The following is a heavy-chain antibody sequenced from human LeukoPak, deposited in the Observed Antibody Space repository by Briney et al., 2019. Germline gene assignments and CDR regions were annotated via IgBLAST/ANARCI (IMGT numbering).Heavy chain of an antibody. CDR1: GYTFINYY. J-gene: IGHJ4*02. Sequence: ASVKVSCKASGYTFINYYMHWVRQAPGQGLEWMGIINPSGGSTSYAQKFQGRVTMTRDMSTSTVYMELSSLRSEDTAVYYCARDTPRITGTTFDYWGQGTLVTVSS. CDR3: ARDTPRITGTTFDY. V-gene: IGHV1-46*01. D-gene: IGHD1-20*01. CDR2: INPSGGST.